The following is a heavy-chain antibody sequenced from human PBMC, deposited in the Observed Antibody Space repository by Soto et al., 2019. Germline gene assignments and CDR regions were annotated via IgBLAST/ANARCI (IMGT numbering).Heavy chain of an antibody. CDR3: ARAQSSGNYYSDY. J-gene: IGHJ4*02. CDR1: GFTFSSYA. V-gene: IGHV3-33*08. D-gene: IGHD3-22*01. Sequence: PGGSLRLSCAASGFTFSSYAMHWVRQAPGKGLEWVAVIWYDGTNKYYADSVKGRFTISRDNSKNTLYLQMASLRAEDTAVYYCARAQSSGNYYSDYWGQGTLVTVSS. CDR2: IWYDGTNK.